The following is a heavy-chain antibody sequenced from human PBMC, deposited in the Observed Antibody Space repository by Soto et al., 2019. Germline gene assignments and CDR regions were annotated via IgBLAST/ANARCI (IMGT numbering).Heavy chain of an antibody. CDR2: INPNSGDT. CDR3: ARDARGTRGFDAMDI. V-gene: IGHV1-2*02. Sequence: GDSGKVSCKAYGYIFTGYHIHRVLQAPGVGLEWMGWINPNSGDTEYAQNFQGRVTMTRDTSFNLVYMEMSGLMSDDTAVYYCARDARGTRGFDAMDIWGQGTTVTDSS. CDR1: GYIFTGYH. D-gene: IGHD3-9*01. J-gene: IGHJ6*02.